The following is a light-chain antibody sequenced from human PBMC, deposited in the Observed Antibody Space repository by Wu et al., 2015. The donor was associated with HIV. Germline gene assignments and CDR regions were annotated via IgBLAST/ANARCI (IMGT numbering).Light chain of an antibody. Sequence: EIVMTQSPATLSVSPGERATLSCRASQSVSSNLAWYQQKPGQAPRLLISGASSRATGIPDRFSGGGSGTEFTLTISSVQSEDFALYYCQQYNNWPPLTFGGGPRWRSN. V-gene: IGKV3D-15*01. J-gene: IGKJ4*01. CDR2: GAS. CDR1: QSVSSN. CDR3: QQYNNWPPLT.